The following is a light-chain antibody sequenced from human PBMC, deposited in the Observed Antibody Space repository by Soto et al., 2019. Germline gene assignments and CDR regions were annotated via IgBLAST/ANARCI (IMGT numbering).Light chain of an antibody. V-gene: IGKV1-5*01. CDR2: DAS. CDR1: QTSSSS. CDR3: QQYSSFSRT. Sequence: IRTSQSPSTLSASVGARVTIPCRTRQTSSSSLAWYQQKPGKAPELLIYDASTWESGVPSRFSGSGSGTEFSLTISSLQPDDFATFYCQQYSSFSRTFGQGTKVDIK. J-gene: IGKJ1*01.